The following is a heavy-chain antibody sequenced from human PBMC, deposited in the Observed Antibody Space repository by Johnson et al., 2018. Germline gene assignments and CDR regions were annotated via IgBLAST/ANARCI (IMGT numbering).Heavy chain of an antibody. V-gene: IGHV3-21*01. CDR3: ARYPAVQH. J-gene: IGHJ1*01. CDR2: ISSRSSYI. Sequence: VQLVQSGGGLVKPGGSLRLSCAASGFTFSSYSMNWVRQAPGKGLEWVSSISSRSSYIYYADAVKGRFIISRDNAKNSLYLQMNSLRAEDTAVYYCARYPAVQHGGQGTLVTVSS. CDR1: GFTFSSYS.